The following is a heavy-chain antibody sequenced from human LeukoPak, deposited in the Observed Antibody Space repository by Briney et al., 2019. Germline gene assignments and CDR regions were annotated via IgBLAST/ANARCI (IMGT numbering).Heavy chain of an antibody. CDR3: ARSSGSRYYIDY. CDR2: IHYTGST. V-gene: IGHV4-59*01. D-gene: IGHD1-26*01. Sequence: PSEALSLTCTVSSGSISTYYWSWIRQPPGKRLEWIGFIHYTGSTNYNPSLKSRVTISVDTSKNQFSLKLNSVTAADTAVYYCARSSGSRYYIDYWGQGTLVTVSS. CDR1: SGSISTYY. J-gene: IGHJ4*02.